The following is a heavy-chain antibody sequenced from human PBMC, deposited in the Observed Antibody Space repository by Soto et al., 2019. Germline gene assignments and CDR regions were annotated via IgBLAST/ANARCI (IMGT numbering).Heavy chain of an antibody. CDR3: ARDRQLERRRYYYGMDV. J-gene: IGHJ6*02. V-gene: IGHV1-3*01. D-gene: IGHD1-1*01. CDR2: INAGNGNT. CDR1: GYTFTSYA. Sequence: ASVKVSWKASGYTFTSYAMHWGRRAPGQRLEWMGWINAGNGNTKYSQKFQGRVTITRDTSASTAYMELSSLRSEDTAVYYCARDRQLERRRYYYGMDVWGQGTTVTVSS.